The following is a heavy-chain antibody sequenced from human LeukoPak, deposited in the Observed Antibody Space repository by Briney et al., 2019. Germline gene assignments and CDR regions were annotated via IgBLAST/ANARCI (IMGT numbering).Heavy chain of an antibody. V-gene: IGHV4-59*08. D-gene: IGHD6-19*01. CDR1: GGSISGYY. CDR3: ARSGSGWFDY. J-gene: IGHJ4*02. CDR2: IFYSGGT. Sequence: SETLSLTCTVSGGSISGYYWSWVRQPPGKGLAWVGHIFYSGGTKYDASLESRATISLDTSKNQFSLRLTSMTAADTAVYYCARSGSGWFDYWGQGTLVTVSS.